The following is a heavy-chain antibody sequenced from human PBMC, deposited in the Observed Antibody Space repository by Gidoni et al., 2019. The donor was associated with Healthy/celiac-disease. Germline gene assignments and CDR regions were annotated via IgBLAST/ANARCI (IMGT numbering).Heavy chain of an antibody. CDR2: ISGSGGST. D-gene: IGHD5-12*01. V-gene: IGHV3-23*01. CDR3: AKDGYNHAEYFQH. CDR1: GFTCSSYA. J-gene: IGHJ1*01. Sequence: EVQLLESGGGLVQPGGSLRLSCAASGFTCSSYAMSWVRPAPGKGLEWVSAISGSGGSTYYADSVKGRFTISRDKSKNTLYLQMNSLRAEDTAVYDCAKDGYNHAEYFQHWGQGTLVTVSS.